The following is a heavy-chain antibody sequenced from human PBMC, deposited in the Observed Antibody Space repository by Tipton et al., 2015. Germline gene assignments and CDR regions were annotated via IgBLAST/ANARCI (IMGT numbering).Heavy chain of an antibody. Sequence: AGLVKPSETLSLNCAVYSGSFSGYQWSWIRQPPGKGLEWIGEINHSGSTKYNPSLKSRLIVSVDTSKNQFSLRLTSVTAADTAVYYCARGFPGDTNKDDFFDPWGQGTLVTVSS. CDR3: ARGFPGDTNKDDFFDP. CDR1: SGSFSGYQ. CDR2: INHSGST. V-gene: IGHV4-34*01. D-gene: IGHD1-26*01. J-gene: IGHJ5*02.